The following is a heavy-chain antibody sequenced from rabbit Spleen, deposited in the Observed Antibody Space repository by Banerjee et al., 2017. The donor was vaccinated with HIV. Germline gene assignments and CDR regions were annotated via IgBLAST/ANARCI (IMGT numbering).Heavy chain of an antibody. CDR1: GLDFSVSYW. V-gene: IGHV1S45*01. CDR2: IYVLNSDNT. CDR3: ARGLNSAGYRSGM. D-gene: IGHD7-1*01. J-gene: IGHJ4*01. Sequence: QEQLEESGGDLVKPGASLTLTCKASGLDFSVSYWICWVRQTPGKGPEWIACIYVLNSDNTAYASWAKGRFTISKTSSTTVTLQMTSLTAADTATYFCARGLNSAGYRSGMWGQGTLVTVS.